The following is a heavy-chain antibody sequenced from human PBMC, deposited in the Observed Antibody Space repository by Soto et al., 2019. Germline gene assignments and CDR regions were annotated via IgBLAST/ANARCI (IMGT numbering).Heavy chain of an antibody. V-gene: IGHV4-4*07. CDR1: GGSISSYY. D-gene: IGHD4-17*01. CDR3: ARDRLPDYGDYAYSDY. CDR2: IYTSGST. Sequence: PSETLSLTCTVSGGSISSYYWSWIRQPAGKGLEWIGRIYTSGSTNYNPSLKSRVTMSVDTSKNQFSLKLSSVTAADTAVYYCARDRLPDYGDYAYSDYRGQGTLVTVSS. J-gene: IGHJ4*02.